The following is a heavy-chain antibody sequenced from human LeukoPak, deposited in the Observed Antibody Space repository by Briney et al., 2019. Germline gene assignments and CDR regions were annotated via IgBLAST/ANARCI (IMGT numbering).Heavy chain of an antibody. CDR3: ARDLTPTYYDFWSGYNDAFDI. Sequence: GGSLRLSCAASGFTFSSYSMNWVRQAPGKGLEWVSSISSSSSYIYYADSMKGRFTISRDNAKNSLYLQMNSLRAEDTAVYYCARDLTPTYYDFWSGYNDAFDIWGQGTMVTVSS. D-gene: IGHD3-3*01. V-gene: IGHV3-21*01. CDR2: ISSSSSYI. CDR1: GFTFSSYS. J-gene: IGHJ3*02.